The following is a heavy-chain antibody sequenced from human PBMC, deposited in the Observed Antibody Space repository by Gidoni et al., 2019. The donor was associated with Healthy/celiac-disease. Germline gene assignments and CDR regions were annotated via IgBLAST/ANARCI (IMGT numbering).Heavy chain of an antibody. CDR1: GFTFSRYG. V-gene: IGHV3-33*01. Sequence: VQLVESGGGVVQPGRSLTRSCAASGFTFSRYGMHWVRQAPGKGLEWVAVIWYDGSNKYYADTVKGRFTISRDNSKNTLYLQMNSLRAEDTAVYYCARTCSGGSCYHLGPFDYWGQGTLVTVSS. D-gene: IGHD2-15*01. CDR2: IWYDGSNK. CDR3: ARTCSGGSCYHLGPFDY. J-gene: IGHJ4*02.